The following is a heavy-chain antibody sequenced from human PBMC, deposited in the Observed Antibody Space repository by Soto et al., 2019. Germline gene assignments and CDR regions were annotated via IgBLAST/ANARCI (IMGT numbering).Heavy chain of an antibody. Sequence: QVQLQESGPGLVKPSQTLSLTCTVSGGSISTGGYYWSWIRQHPGRCLEWIGYIYHSGMTFSNPSLQSRVAISIDTSKNKFSLKLSYVTAADTAVYYCATVRWELHDAFDIWGQGTMVSVSS. CDR3: ATVRWELHDAFDI. CDR1: GGSISTGGYY. V-gene: IGHV4-31*03. D-gene: IGHD1-26*01. CDR2: IYHSGMT. J-gene: IGHJ3*02.